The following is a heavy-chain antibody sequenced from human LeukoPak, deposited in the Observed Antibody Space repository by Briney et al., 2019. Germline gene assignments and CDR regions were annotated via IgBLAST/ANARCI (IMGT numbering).Heavy chain of an antibody. CDR2: INHSGST. V-gene: IGHV4-34*01. CDR1: GGSFSGYY. D-gene: IGHD3-16*01. Sequence: SETLSLTCAVYGGSFSGYYWSWIRQPPGKGLEWIGEINHSGSTNYNPSLKSRVTISVDTSKNQFSLKLSSVTAADTAVYYCARTWRSTFGGVIGDYWGQGTLVTVSS. J-gene: IGHJ4*02. CDR3: ARTWRSTFGGVIGDY.